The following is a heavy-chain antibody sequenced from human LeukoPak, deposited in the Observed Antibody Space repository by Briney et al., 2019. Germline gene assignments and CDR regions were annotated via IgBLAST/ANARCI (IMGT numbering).Heavy chain of an antibody. J-gene: IGHJ4*02. Sequence: GGSLRLSCVVSRFTFSTYWMHWVRQGPGKGLVWVSRIDSGGSNTLYADSVRGRFTISRDNAKNTLYLQMNGLRVEDTAMYYCARVGREYSSSSPPDYWGQGTLVTVSS. D-gene: IGHD6-6*01. CDR1: RFTFSTYW. CDR2: IDSGGSNT. V-gene: IGHV3-74*01. CDR3: ARVGREYSSSSPPDY.